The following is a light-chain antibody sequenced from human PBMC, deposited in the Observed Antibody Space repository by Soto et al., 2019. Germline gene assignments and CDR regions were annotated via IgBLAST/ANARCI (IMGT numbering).Light chain of an antibody. J-gene: IGKJ1*01. CDR1: QGISNY. CDR3: QKYNSAPWT. Sequence: DIQMTQSPSSLSASVGDRVTITSRASQGISNYLAWYQQQPGKVPKLLIYVASTLQSGVPSRFSGSGSATDFTLTISSLQPEDVATYYCQKYNSAPWTFGQGTKVEI. CDR2: VAS. V-gene: IGKV1-27*01.